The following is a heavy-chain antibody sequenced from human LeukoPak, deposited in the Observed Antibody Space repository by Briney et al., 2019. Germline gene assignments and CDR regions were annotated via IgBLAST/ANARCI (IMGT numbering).Heavy chain of an antibody. CDR1: GFTFSSYA. D-gene: IGHD3-22*01. J-gene: IGHJ5*02. CDR2: IKSDGSST. V-gene: IGHV3-74*01. Sequence: PGGSLRLSCAASGFTFSSYAMSWVRQAPGKGLVWVSRIKSDGSSTSYADSVKGRFTMSRDNANNTLYLQMSSLRVEDTAVYYCVRDSYYDSRGQNNWFDPWGQGTLVTVSS. CDR3: VRDSYYDSRGQNNWFDP.